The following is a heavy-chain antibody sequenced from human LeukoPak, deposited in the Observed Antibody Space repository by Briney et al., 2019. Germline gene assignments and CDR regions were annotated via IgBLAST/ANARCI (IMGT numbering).Heavy chain of an antibody. Sequence: GASVKVSCKASRYTFTSYDINWVREAAGQGLEWMGWMNPNTGRTGYAQKFQGRITMTRDTSINTAYMELTNLRSEDTAIYYCARLSQTPDYYTLGGYYYLGYRGQGTPVTVSS. CDR2: MNPNTGRT. J-gene: IGHJ4*02. CDR3: ARLSQTPDYYTLGGYYYLGY. V-gene: IGHV1-8*01. D-gene: IGHD3-10*01. CDR1: RYTFTSYD.